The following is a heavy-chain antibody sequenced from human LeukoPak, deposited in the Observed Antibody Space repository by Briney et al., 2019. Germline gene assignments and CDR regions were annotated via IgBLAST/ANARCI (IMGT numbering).Heavy chain of an antibody. CDR1: GYTFTSYG. CDR3: ARENTMVRGVNDNYYGMDV. V-gene: IGHV1-18*01. J-gene: IGHJ6*02. CDR2: ISAYNGNT. D-gene: IGHD3-10*01. Sequence: ASVTVSCTASGYTFTSYGISWVRQAPGQGLEWMGWISAYNGNTNYAQKLQGRVTMTTDTFTSTAYMELRSLRSDDTAVYYCARENTMVRGVNDNYYGMDVWGQGTTVTVSS.